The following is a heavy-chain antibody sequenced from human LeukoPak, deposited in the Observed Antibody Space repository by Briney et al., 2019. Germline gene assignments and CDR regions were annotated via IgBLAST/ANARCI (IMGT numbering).Heavy chain of an antibody. CDR1: RGSFTMSA. Sequence: ASLKVSCKASRGSFTMSAFNWVRQATGQGLEWMGWMNPNSGNTGYAQKFQGRVTITRNTSISTAYMELSSLRSEDTAVYYCARAPSSGWREAFDIWGQGTMVTVSS. D-gene: IGHD6-19*01. J-gene: IGHJ3*02. CDR3: ARAPSSGWREAFDI. V-gene: IGHV1-8*03. CDR2: MNPNSGNT.